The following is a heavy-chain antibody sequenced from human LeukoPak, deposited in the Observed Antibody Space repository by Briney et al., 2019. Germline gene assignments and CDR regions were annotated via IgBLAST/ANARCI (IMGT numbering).Heavy chain of an antibody. J-gene: IGHJ4*02. V-gene: IGHV6-1*01. CDR3: AASKLAVAGPLDY. Sequence: SQTLSLTCAISGDSVSSNSAAWNWIRQSPSGGLEWLGRTYYRSKWYNDYAVSVKSRITINPDTSKNQFSLQLNSVTPEDTAVYYCAASKLAVAGPLDYWGQGTLVTVSS. CDR1: GDSVSSNSAA. CDR2: TYYRSKWYN. D-gene: IGHD6-19*01.